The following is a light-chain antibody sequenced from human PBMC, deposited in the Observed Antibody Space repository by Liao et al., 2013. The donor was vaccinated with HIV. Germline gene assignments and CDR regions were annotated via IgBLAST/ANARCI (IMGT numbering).Light chain of an antibody. J-gene: IGLJ1*01. CDR3: QACHSSTNYV. CDR2: QDS. Sequence: SYELTQPPSVSVSPGQTASITCSGDKLGDKDVCWYQQKPGQSPVLVICQDSRRPSGIPERFSGSTSGNTATLTISGTQAMDEADYYCQACHSSTNYVFGSGTRVTRP. CDR1: KLGDKD. V-gene: IGLV3-1*01.